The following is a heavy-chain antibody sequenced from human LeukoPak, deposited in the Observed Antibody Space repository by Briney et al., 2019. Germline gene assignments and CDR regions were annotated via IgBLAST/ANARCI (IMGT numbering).Heavy chain of an antibody. Sequence: GGSLRLSCAASGFTLRSYDMSWVRQAPGKGLEWVAATSGSGVNSYYADSVRGRFTISRDNSQNTLYLQMDSLRAEDTALYYCAEEYSGYDFDYWGQGTLVTVSS. J-gene: IGHJ4*02. V-gene: IGHV3-23*01. CDR1: GFTLRSYD. CDR2: TSGSGVNS. D-gene: IGHD5-12*01. CDR3: AEEYSGYDFDY.